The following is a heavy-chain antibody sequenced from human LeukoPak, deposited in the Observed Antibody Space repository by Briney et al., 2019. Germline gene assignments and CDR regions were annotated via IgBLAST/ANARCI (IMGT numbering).Heavy chain of an antibody. CDR3: ARDGYNYALFDY. CDR2: TNPNSGGT. D-gene: IGHD5-24*01. V-gene: IGHV1-2*02. Sequence: ASVKVSCKASGYTFTGYYMHWVRQAPGQGLEWMGWTNPNSGGTNYAQKFQGRVTMTRDTSISTAYMELSRLRSDDTAVYYCARDGYNYALFDYWGQGTLVTVSS. CDR1: GYTFTGYY. J-gene: IGHJ4*02.